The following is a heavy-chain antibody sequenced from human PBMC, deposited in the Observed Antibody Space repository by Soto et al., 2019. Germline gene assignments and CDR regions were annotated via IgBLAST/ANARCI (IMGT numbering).Heavy chain of an antibody. CDR3: ARGGYYDFWRGKGYFDY. CDR1: GGSFSGYY. CDR2: INHIGST. D-gene: IGHD3-3*01. V-gene: IGHV4-34*01. Sequence: SETLSLTCAVYGGSFSGYYWSWIRQPPGKGLEWIGEINHIGSTNYNPSLKSRVTISVDTSKNQFSLKLSSVTAADTAVYYCARGGYYDFWRGKGYFDYWCQGNLVS. J-gene: IGHJ4*02.